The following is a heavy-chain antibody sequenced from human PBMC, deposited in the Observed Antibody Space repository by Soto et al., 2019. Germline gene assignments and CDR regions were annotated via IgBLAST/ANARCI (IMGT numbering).Heavy chain of an antibody. CDR2: INTDGTTT. J-gene: IGHJ4*02. V-gene: IGHV3-74*01. D-gene: IGHD3-9*01. CDR3: ATTGYFFGTGRL. CDR1: GFTFSSYW. Sequence: PGGSLRLSCAASGFTFSSYWMHWVRQAPGKGLVWVSHINTDGTTTAYADSVKGRFTISRDNAKNTVYLQMNSLRAEDTAVYYCATTGYFFGTGRLWGEGTLVTVSS.